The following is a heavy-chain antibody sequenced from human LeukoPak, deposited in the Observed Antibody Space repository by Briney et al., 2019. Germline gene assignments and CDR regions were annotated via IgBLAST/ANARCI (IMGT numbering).Heavy chain of an antibody. Sequence: GGSLRLSCAASGFTFSSYAMSWVRQAPGKGLEWVSAISVSGGSTYYADSVKGRFTISRDNSKNTLYLQMNSLRAEDTAVYYCARVGSSGWYGVGGEFDYWGQGTLVTVSS. CDR1: GFTFSSYA. V-gene: IGHV3-23*01. CDR3: ARVGSSGWYGVGGEFDY. CDR2: ISVSGGST. J-gene: IGHJ4*02. D-gene: IGHD6-19*01.